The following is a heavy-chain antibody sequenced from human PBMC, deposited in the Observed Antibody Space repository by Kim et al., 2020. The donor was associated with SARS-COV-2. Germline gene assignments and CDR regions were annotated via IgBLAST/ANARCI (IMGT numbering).Heavy chain of an antibody. CDR2: INPNSGGT. Sequence: ASVKVSCKASGYTFTGYYMHWVRQAPGQGLEWMGWINPNSGGTNYAQKFQGWVTMTRDTSISTAYMELSRLRSDDTAVYYCARAAPLVDYYDSSDYYYYGMDVWGQGTTVTVSS. CDR1: GYTFTGYY. CDR3: ARAAPLVDYYDSSDYYYYGMDV. D-gene: IGHD3-22*01. J-gene: IGHJ6*02. V-gene: IGHV1-2*04.